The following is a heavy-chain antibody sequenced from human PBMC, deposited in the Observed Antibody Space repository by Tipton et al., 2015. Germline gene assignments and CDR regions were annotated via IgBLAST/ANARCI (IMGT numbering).Heavy chain of an antibody. V-gene: IGHV4-31*03. CDR1: GGSISSGGYY. J-gene: IGHJ5*02. CDR3: ARDSGYGTVAH. Sequence: TLSLTCTVSGGSISSGGYYWSWIRQHPGKGLEWIGYIYYSGITYYNPSLTSRVTISVDTSKNQFSLKLTSVTVADTAVYYCARDSGYGTVAHWGRGSLVTVSS. D-gene: IGHD5-12*01. CDR2: IYYSGIT.